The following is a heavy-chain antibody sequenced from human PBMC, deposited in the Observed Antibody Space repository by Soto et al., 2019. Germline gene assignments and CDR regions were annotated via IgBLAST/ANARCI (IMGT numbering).Heavy chain of an antibody. Sequence: EVQLVESGGGLVKPGGSLRLSCAACGFTFSSYSMNWVRQAPGKGLEWVSSISSSSSYIYYADSVKGRFTSSRDNAKNSLYLQMNSLRAEDTAVYYCARDQPGYSYGYGLGYWGQGTLVTVSS. CDR2: ISSSSSYI. V-gene: IGHV3-21*01. CDR3: ARDQPGYSYGYGLGY. J-gene: IGHJ4*02. CDR1: GFTFSSYS. D-gene: IGHD5-18*01.